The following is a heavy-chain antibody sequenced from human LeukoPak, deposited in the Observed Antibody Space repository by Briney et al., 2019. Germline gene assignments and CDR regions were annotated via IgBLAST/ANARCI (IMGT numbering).Heavy chain of an antibody. Sequence: RAGGSLRLSCAASGFTFTTYAMTWVRQAPGKGLEWVSLTSGSGGSTYYADSVKGRFTISRDNSKNTLYLQMNSLRAEDTAVYYCAKGLNNDWGSQAHFDYWGQGTLVTVSS. CDR3: AKGLNNDWGSQAHFDY. V-gene: IGHV3-23*01. D-gene: IGHD7-27*01. CDR2: TSGSGGST. CDR1: GFTFTTYA. J-gene: IGHJ4*02.